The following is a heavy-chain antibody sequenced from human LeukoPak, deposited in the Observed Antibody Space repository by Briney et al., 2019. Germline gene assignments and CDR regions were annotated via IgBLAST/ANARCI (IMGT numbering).Heavy chain of an antibody. D-gene: IGHD3-10*01. J-gene: IGHJ4*02. CDR2: IGHNASA. CDR3: AVMVRGVFNY. V-gene: IGHV4-34*01. CDR1: GGSFSDYS. Sequence: SETLSLTCAVYGGSFSDYSWTWIRQPPGKGLEWIGEIGHNASANYNPSLKGRVTMSVDTSKNQFSLKLTSVTAADTAVYYCAVMVRGVFNYWGQGTLVTVSS.